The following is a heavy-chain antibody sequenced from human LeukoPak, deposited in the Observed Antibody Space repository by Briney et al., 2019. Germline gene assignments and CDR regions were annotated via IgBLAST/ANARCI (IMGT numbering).Heavy chain of an antibody. CDR2: VHSSGGA. CDR3: ARDRQQLVRGDHFDY. V-gene: IGHV4-59*11. CDR1: GGSISSHY. Sequence: SETLSLTCTVSGGSISSHYWSWIRQPPGQGLEWIGYVHSSGGANYNPSLKSRVTISVDTSKNQFSLKLSSVTAADTAVYYCARDRQQLVRGDHFDYWGQGTLVTVSS. J-gene: IGHJ4*02. D-gene: IGHD6-13*01.